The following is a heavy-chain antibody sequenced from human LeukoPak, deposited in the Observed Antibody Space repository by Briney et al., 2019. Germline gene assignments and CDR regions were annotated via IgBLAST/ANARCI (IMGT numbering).Heavy chain of an antibody. D-gene: IGHD3-22*01. J-gene: IGHJ4*02. CDR1: GFTVSSNY. V-gene: IGHV3-53*01. CDR3: ARTPRITMIVGNFDY. CDR2: IYSGGST. Sequence: PGGSLRLSCAASGFTVSSNYMSWVRQAPGKGLEWVSVIYSGGSTYYADSVKGRFTISRDNSKSTLYIQMNSLRAEDTAVYYCARTPRITMIVGNFDYWGQGTLVTVSS.